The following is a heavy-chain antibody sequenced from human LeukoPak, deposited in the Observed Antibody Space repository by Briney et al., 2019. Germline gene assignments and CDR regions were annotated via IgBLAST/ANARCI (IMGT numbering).Heavy chain of an antibody. CDR1: GGTFSSYA. Sequence: GASVKVSCKASGGTFSSYAISWVRQAPGQGLEWMGGIIPIFGTANYAQKFRGRVTITADESTSTAYMELSSLRAEDTALYYCAREHCGGDCYSPSNWFDPWGQGTLVTVSS. D-gene: IGHD2-21*01. V-gene: IGHV1-69*13. CDR3: AREHCGGDCYSPSNWFDP. CDR2: IIPIFGTA. J-gene: IGHJ5*02.